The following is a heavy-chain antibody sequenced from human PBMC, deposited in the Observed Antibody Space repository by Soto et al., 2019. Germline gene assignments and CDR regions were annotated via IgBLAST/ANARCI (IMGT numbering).Heavy chain of an antibody. CDR1: GGTFSSYA. V-gene: IGHV1-69*13. CDR2: IIPIFGTA. CDR3: ARDSSKDFWSGYSLNWFDP. D-gene: IGHD3-3*01. J-gene: IGHJ5*02. Sequence: SVKVSCKASGGTFSSYAISWVRQAPGQGLEWMGGIIPIFGTANYAQKFQGRVTITADESTSTAYMELSSLRSEDTAVYYCARDSSKDFWSGYSLNWFDPWGQGTLVTVSS.